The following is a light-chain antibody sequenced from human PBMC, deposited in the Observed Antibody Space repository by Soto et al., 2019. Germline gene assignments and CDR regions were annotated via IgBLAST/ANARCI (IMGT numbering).Light chain of an antibody. CDR3: QQYKNWPPLT. Sequence: EIVMTQSPATLSVSPGETATLSCRASQSVTYNLAWYQQKPGQGPRLLIYGAFTRATGIPARFSGSGSGTEVTLTISSLQSEDVAVYYCQQYKNWPPLTVGGGTKVEIK. CDR1: QSVTYN. CDR2: GAF. J-gene: IGKJ4*01. V-gene: IGKV3-15*01.